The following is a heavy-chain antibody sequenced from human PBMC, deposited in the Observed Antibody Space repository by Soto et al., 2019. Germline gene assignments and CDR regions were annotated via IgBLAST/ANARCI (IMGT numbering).Heavy chain of an antibody. J-gene: IGHJ4*02. Sequence: QVQLVQSGAEVKKPGASVKVSCKASGYTFTSYDINWVRQATGQGLEWMGWMNPNSGNTGYAQKFQGRVTMTRNTSISTAYMELSSLRSEDTAVYYCASEVVYCSGGSCYSVDYWGQGTLVTVSS. D-gene: IGHD2-15*01. CDR1: GYTFTSYD. CDR2: MNPNSGNT. CDR3: ASEVVYCSGGSCYSVDY. V-gene: IGHV1-8*01.